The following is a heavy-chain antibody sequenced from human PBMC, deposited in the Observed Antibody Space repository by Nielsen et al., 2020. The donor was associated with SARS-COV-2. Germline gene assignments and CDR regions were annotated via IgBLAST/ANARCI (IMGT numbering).Heavy chain of an antibody. CDR3: ARARATIFGLVMSYGMDV. V-gene: IGHV1-2*06. CDR1: GYIFTDYY. Sequence: ASVKVSCKASGYIFTDYYIHWVRQAPGQGLEWMGRINPYSGGTNYAQNFQGTVTMTRDASISTVYIELTTDDTAVYYCARARATIFGLVMSYGMDVWGQGTTVAVSS. D-gene: IGHD3/OR15-3a*01. CDR2: INPYSGGT. J-gene: IGHJ6*02.